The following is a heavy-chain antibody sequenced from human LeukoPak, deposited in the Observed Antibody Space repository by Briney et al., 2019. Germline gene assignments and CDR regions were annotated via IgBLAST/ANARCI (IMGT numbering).Heavy chain of an antibody. CDR2: ISAGSGNT. V-gene: IGHV1-3*01. D-gene: IGHD1-26*01. J-gene: IGHJ4*02. Sequence: ASVKVSCTASRYTFTSYAIHWARQAPGQRLEWMGWISAGSGNTKYSQNFQGRVTFISNTSATTAFMELSSLRSEDAAVYYCARDSGSGNNDYWGQGTLVTVSS. CDR1: RYTFTSYA. CDR3: ARDSGSGNNDY.